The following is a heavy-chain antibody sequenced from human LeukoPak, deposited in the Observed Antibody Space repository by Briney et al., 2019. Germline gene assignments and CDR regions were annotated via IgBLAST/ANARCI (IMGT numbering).Heavy chain of an antibody. CDR2: INPNTGAT. J-gene: IGHJ4*02. CDR1: VYTFTGYY. V-gene: IGHV1-2*02. Sequence: GASVKVSCKPCVYTFTGYYMFWVRQAPGQGLDGMGWINPNTGATKYAQNFQGRVTLTRDTSIRTTFMELSSLRSDDTAFYYCARDERFCNGDNHYPDLGYWGQGTLVTVSS. CDR3: ARDERFCNGDNHYPDLGY. D-gene: IGHD2-15*01.